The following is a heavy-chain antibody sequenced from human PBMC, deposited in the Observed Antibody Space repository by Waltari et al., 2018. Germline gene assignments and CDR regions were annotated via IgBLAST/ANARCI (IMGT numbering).Heavy chain of an antibody. J-gene: IGHJ4*02. CDR1: GGSISSSSYY. D-gene: IGHD6-13*01. V-gene: IGHV4-39*07. Sequence: QLQLQESGPGLVTPSETLSLTCTVSGGSISSSSYYWGWIREPPGKGLEWIGSSYYSGSTYYNPSLKSRVTISVDTSKNQFSLKLSSVTAADTAVYYCARDGIAAAGNWGQGTLVTVSS. CDR2: SYYSGST. CDR3: ARDGIAAAGN.